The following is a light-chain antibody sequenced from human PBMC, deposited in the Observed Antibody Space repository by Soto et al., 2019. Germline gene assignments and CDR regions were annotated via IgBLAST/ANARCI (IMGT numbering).Light chain of an antibody. CDR1: SSDVGGYNY. V-gene: IGLV2-14*01. J-gene: IGLJ1*01. CDR2: DVS. Sequence: QSVLTQPASVSGSPGQSITISCTGTSSDVGGYNYVSWYQQHPGKAPEFMIYDVSNRPSGVSNRFSGSKSGNTASLTISGLPAEDEADYYCCSYTTSNTRQIVFGTGTKLTVL. CDR3: CSYTTSNTRQIV.